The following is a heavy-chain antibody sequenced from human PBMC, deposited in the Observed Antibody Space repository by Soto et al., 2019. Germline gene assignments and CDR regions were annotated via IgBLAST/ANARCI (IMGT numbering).Heavy chain of an antibody. V-gene: IGHV1-2*04. CDR1: GYTFTGYY. CDR2: INPNSGGT. Sequence: GASVKVSCKASGYTFTGYYMHWVRQAPGQGLEWMGWINPNSGGTNYAQKFQGWVTMTRDTSISTAYMELSRLRSDDTAVYYCARAGYSGYDSAVDSYYYYGMDVWGQGTTVTVSS. CDR3: ARAGYSGYDSAVDSYYYYGMDV. J-gene: IGHJ6*02. D-gene: IGHD5-12*01.